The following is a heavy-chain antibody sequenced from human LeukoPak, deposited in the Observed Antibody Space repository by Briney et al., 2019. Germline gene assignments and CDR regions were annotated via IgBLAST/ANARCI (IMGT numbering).Heavy chain of an antibody. J-gene: IGHJ5*02. Sequence: PSETLSLTCTVSGGSISSSSYYWGWIRRPPGKGLEWIGSIYYSGSTYYNPSLKSRVTISVDTSKNQFSLKLSSVTAADTAVYYCARNYDILTGSNWFDPWGQGTLVTVSS. CDR3: ARNYDILTGSNWFDP. CDR1: GGSISSSSYY. CDR2: IYYSGST. V-gene: IGHV4-39*01. D-gene: IGHD3-9*01.